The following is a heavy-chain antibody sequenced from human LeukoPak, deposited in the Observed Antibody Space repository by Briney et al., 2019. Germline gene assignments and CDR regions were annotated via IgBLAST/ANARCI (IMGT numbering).Heavy chain of an antibody. J-gene: IGHJ4*02. CDR1: GGSFSGYY. D-gene: IGHD6-13*01. CDR3: AREGAADSFDY. V-gene: IGHV4-4*07. Sequence: SETLSLTCAVYGGSFSGYYWSWIRQPAGKGLEWIGRIYTSGSTNYNPSLKSRVTMSVDTSKNQFSLKLSSVTAADTAVYYCAREGAADSFDYWGQGTLVTVSS. CDR2: IYTSGST.